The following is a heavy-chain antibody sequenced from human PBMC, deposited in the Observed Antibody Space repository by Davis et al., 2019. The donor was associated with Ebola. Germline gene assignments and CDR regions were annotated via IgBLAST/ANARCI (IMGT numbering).Heavy chain of an antibody. CDR3: AKLPWASVPDYFDY. J-gene: IGHJ4*02. V-gene: IGHV3-73*01. Sequence: GESLKISCAASGFTFSGSAMHWVRQASGKGLERVGRIRSKANSYATAYAASVKGRFTISRDNSKNTLYLQMNSLRAEDTAVYYCAKLPWASVPDYFDYWGQGTLVTVSS. D-gene: IGHD1-26*01. CDR1: GFTFSGSA. CDR2: IRSKANSYAT.